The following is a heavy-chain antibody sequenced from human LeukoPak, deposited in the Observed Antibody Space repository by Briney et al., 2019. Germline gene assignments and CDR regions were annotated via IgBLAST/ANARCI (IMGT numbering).Heavy chain of an antibody. V-gene: IGHV4-59*01. CDR2: IYYSGST. J-gene: IGHJ3*02. CDR3: ARANYYGSGPETFDI. Sequence: SETLSLTCSVSGGSISTYYWTWIRQPQGKGLEGIGYIYYSGSTNYNPSLKSRVTISVDTSKNQFSLNLSSVTATDTAVYYCARANYYGSGPETFDIWGQGTMVTVSS. CDR1: GGSISTYY. D-gene: IGHD3-10*01.